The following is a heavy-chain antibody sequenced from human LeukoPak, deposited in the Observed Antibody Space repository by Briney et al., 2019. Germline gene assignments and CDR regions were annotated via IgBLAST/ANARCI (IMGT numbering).Heavy chain of an antibody. CDR3: ARHAEYISGWYSHYYYGMDV. CDR2: IYYSGST. V-gene: IGHV4-59*08. J-gene: IGHJ6*02. D-gene: IGHD6-19*01. CDR1: GGSISSYY. Sequence: SETLSLTCTVSGGSISSYYWSWIRQPPGKGLEWIGYIYYSGSTNYNPSLKSRVTISVDTSKNQFSLKLSSVTAADTAVYYCARHAEYISGWYSHYYYGMDVWGQGTTVTVSS.